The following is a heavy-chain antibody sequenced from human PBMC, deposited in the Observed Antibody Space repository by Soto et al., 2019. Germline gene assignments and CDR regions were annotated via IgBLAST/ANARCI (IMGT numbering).Heavy chain of an antibody. D-gene: IGHD1-7*01. V-gene: IGHV3-49*04. CDR2: IRSKAYGGTT. CDR1: GFTFGDYA. CDR3: TRGRYNWNYGPSPKNDYYYYGMDV. J-gene: IGHJ6*02. Sequence: PGGSLRLSCAASGFTFGDYAMSWVRQAPGKGLEWVGFIRSKAYGGTTEYAASVKGRFTISRDDSKSIAYLQTNSLKTEDTAVYYCTRGRYNWNYGPSPKNDYYYYGMDVWGQGTTVTVSS.